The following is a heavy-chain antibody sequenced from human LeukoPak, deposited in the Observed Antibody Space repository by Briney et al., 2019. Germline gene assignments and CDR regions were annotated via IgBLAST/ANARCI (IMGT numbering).Heavy chain of an antibody. CDR3: AKAKREKKYYYDSSGQYYFDY. CDR1: GFTFSSYA. Sequence: GGSLRLSCAASGFTFSSYAMSWVRQAPGKGLAWVSAISGSGGNTYYADSVKGRFTISRDNSKNTLYLQMNSLRAEDTAVYYCAKAKREKKYYYDSSGQYYFDYWGQGTLVTVSS. V-gene: IGHV3-23*01. J-gene: IGHJ4*02. CDR2: ISGSGGNT. D-gene: IGHD3-22*01.